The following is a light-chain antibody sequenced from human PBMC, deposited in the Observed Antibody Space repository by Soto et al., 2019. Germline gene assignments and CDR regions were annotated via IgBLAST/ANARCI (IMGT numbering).Light chain of an antibody. V-gene: IGKV3-20*01. CDR3: QQYGTSPRT. Sequence: EIALTQSPGTLSLSPGERATLSCRASQSLSSNHLAWYQQKPGQAPRLLIYGESSRATGIPDRFSGSGSGTEFTLTINRLEAEDFTVYYCQQYGTSPRTFGPGTKLEIK. J-gene: IGKJ2*01. CDR2: GES. CDR1: QSLSSNH.